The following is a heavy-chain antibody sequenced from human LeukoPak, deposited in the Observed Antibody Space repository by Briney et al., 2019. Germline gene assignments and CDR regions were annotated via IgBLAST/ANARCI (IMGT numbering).Heavy chain of an antibody. CDR1: GGSISSYY. V-gene: IGHV4-59*01. CDR2: IYYIGST. Sequence: SETLSLTCTVSGGSISSYYWSWIRQPPGKGLEWIGYIYYIGSTNYNPSLKSRVTISVDTSKNQFSLKLSSVTAADTAVYYCARVPAVAGLAPPDYWGQGTLVTVTS. CDR3: ARVPAVAGLAPPDY. J-gene: IGHJ4*02. D-gene: IGHD6-19*01.